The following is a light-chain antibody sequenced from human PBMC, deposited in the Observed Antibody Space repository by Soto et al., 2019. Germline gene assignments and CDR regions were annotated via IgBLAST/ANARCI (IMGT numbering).Light chain of an antibody. Sequence: QSALTQPPSASGSPGQSVTISCTGTSSDVGGYNYVSWYQHHPGNAPKLMIYEVSKRPSGVPDRFSGSKSGNTASVTVSGLQAEDDAEYYCSSSAGSSHVVLGGGTKVTVL. CDR1: SSDVGGYNY. V-gene: IGLV2-8*01. CDR3: SSSAGSSHVV. J-gene: IGLJ2*01. CDR2: EVS.